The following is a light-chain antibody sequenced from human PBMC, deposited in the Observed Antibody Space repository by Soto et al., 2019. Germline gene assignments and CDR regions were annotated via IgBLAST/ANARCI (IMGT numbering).Light chain of an antibody. CDR3: QSYAGSKPYV. Sequence: QSALTQPPSASGSPGQSVTISCTGTSSDVGGYNYVSWYQHHPGKAPRLIIYEVVQRPSGVPDRFSGAKSGNTASLTVSGLQAADEADYFCQSYAGSKPYVFGSGTK. CDR1: SSDVGGYNY. J-gene: IGLJ1*01. CDR2: EVV. V-gene: IGLV2-8*01.